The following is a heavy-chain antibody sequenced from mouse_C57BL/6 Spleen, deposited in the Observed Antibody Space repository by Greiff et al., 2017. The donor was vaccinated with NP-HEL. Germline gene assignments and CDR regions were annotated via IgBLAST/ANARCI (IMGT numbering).Heavy chain of an antibody. Sequence: QVQLQQPGAELVKPGASVKLSCKASGYTFTSYWMHWVKQRPGQGLEWIGMIHPNSGSTNYNEKFNSKATLTVDKSSSTAYMQLSSLTSEDSAVYYCASYGSSYSWFAYWGQGTLVTVSA. D-gene: IGHD1-1*01. J-gene: IGHJ3*01. CDR3: ASYGSSYSWFAY. CDR1: GYTFTSYW. V-gene: IGHV1-64*01. CDR2: IHPNSGST.